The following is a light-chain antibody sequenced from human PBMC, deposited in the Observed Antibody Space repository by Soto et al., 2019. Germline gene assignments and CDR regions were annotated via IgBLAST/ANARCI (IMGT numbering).Light chain of an antibody. V-gene: IGKV1-5*01. CDR2: EAS. CDR3: QQYGSSRYT. Sequence: DIQMTQSPSTLSASVGDRVTITCRASQSIDIWLAWYQQKPGKAPKLLIYEASSLESGVPSRFSGSGSGTDFTLTISRLEPEDFAVYYCQQYGSSRYTFGQGTKLEIK. CDR1: QSIDIW. J-gene: IGKJ2*01.